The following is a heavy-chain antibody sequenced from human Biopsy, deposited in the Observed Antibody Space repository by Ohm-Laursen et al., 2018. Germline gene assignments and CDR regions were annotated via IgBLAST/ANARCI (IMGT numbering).Heavy chain of an antibody. CDR3: ARTPILIVSAGLVYRHRRHLQGMDV. J-gene: IGHJ6*02. CDR1: GFSLSARRMC. D-gene: IGHD6-13*01. CDR2: VDWGDYK. V-gene: IGHV2-70*11. Sequence: TQTLTLTCSFSGFSLSARRMCVSWIRQAPGKALEWLARVDWGDYKDYSASLQTKLSISKDTSNDQVVLTVNNVDPADTATYYCARTPILIVSAGLVYRHRRHLQGMDVWGQGIAVTVS.